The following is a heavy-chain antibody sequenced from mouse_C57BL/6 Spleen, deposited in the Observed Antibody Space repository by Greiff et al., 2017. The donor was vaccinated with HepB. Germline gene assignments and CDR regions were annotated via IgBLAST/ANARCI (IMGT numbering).Heavy chain of an antibody. J-gene: IGHJ4*01. CDR1: GYSFTGYF. Sequence: EVKLKQSGPELVKPGDSVKISCKASGYSFTGYFMNWVMQSHGKSLEWIGRINPYNGDTFYNQKFKGKATLTVDKSSSTAHMELRSLTSEDSAVYYCARPRGSDPYYYAMDYWGQGTSVTVSS. V-gene: IGHV1-20*01. CDR3: ARPRGSDPYYYAMDY. D-gene: IGHD1-1*01. CDR2: INPYNGDT.